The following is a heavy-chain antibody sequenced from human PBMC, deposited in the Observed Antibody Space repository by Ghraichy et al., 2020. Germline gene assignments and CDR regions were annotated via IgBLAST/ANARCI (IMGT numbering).Heavy chain of an antibody. J-gene: IGHJ4*02. CDR1: GFTFSSYD. Sequence: GESLNISCVASGFTFSSYDMNWVRQAPGQGLEWISFISSRGSEIYYADSVKGRFTISRDSAKSSLYLQMSSLRVEDTAIYYCARDHTVITETDFWGQGTLVTVSS. V-gene: IGHV3-48*03. CDR3: ARDHTVITETDF. CDR2: ISSRGSEI. D-gene: IGHD4-23*01.